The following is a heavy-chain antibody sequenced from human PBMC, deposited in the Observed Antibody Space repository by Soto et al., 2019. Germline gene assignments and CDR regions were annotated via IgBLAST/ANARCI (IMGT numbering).Heavy chain of an antibody. Sequence: EVQLVESGGGLVQPGGSLRLSCAASGFTFSTYSMNWVRLAPGKGLEWVSDISSSSNTIYYADSVKGRCTISRENAKNSLYLQMNSLRDEDTAVYYGARAQGYYYGMDVWGQGTTVTVS. V-gene: IGHV3-48*02. J-gene: IGHJ6*02. CDR3: ARAQGYYYGMDV. CDR1: GFTFSTYS. CDR2: ISSSSNTI.